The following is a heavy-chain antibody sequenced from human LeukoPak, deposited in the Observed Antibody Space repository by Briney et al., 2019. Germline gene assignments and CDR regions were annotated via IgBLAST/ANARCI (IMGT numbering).Heavy chain of an antibody. J-gene: IGHJ3*01. CDR3: VRDLHWGGFDV. D-gene: IGHD7-27*01. CDR1: GFTFSTYG. V-gene: IGHV3-23*01. CDR2: ISPSGDIT. Sequence: GGSLRLSCVASGFTFSTYGMNWVRQAPGKGLEWVSGISPSGDITYYADSVMGRFSISRDNPKSTVSLQMSSLRAEDTALYYCVRDLHWGGFDVWGQGTMVTVSS.